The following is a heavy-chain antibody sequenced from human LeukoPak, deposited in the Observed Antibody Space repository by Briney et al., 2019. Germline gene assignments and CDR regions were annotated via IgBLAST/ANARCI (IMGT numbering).Heavy chain of an antibody. D-gene: IGHD1-26*01. V-gene: IGHV3-33*01. J-gene: IGHJ4*02. CDR1: GFTFSTYG. CDR2: IWYDGSNK. Sequence: GRSLRLSCAASGFTFSTYGMHWVRQAPGKGLEWVAVIWYDGSNKYYADSVKGRFTISRDNSKNTLYLQMNSLRAEDTALYYCARVAVGATFDFWGQGTLVTVS. CDR3: ARVAVGATFDF.